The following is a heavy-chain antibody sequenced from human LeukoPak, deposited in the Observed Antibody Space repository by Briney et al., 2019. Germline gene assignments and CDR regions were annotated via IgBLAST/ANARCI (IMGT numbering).Heavy chain of an antibody. Sequence: PSETLSLTCAVYGGSFSGYYWSWIRQPPGKGLEWIGEINHSGSTNYNPSLKSRATISVDTSKNQFSLKLSSVTAADTAVYYCARDIAVAFFDYWGQGTLVTVSS. J-gene: IGHJ4*02. D-gene: IGHD6-19*01. CDR2: INHSGST. V-gene: IGHV4-34*01. CDR3: ARDIAVAFFDY. CDR1: GGSFSGYY.